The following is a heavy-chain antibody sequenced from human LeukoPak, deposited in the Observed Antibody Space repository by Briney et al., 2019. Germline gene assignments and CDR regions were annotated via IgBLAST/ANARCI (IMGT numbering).Heavy chain of an antibody. J-gene: IGHJ4*02. CDR2: ISYDGSNK. D-gene: IGHD3-22*01. V-gene: IGHV3-30-3*01. CDR3: ARDLALSGDSSGYQFDY. Sequence: GGSLRLSCAASGFTFSSYAMHWVRQAPGKGLEWVAVISYDGSNKYYADSVKGRFTISRDNSKNTLYLQMNSLRAEDTAVYYCARDLALSGDSSGYQFDYWGQGTLVTVSS. CDR1: GFTFSSYA.